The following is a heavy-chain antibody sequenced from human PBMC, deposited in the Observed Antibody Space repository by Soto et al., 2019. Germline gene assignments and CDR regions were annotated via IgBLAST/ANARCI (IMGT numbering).Heavy chain of an antibody. J-gene: IGHJ5*02. V-gene: IGHV4-4*07. Sequence: QVQLQESGPGLVKPSETLSLTCTVSGGSISSYYWSWIRQPAGKGLEWIGRIYTSGSTNYNPSLRSRVTMSVYTSKDQSALKLSSVTAADTAVYYCARDRVVVVPAAIRGYWFDPWGQGTLVTVSS. CDR2: IYTSGST. D-gene: IGHD2-2*01. CDR3: ARDRVVVVPAAIRGYWFDP. CDR1: GGSISSYY.